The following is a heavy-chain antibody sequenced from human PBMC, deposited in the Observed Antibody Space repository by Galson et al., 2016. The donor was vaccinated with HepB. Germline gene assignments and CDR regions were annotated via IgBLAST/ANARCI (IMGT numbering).Heavy chain of an antibody. J-gene: IGHJ5*01. Sequence: SLRLSCAASGFTFSSYAMSWVRQPPGKGLEWVSSISGTGRATYHAESVKGRLTISRDNSKNTLDLHMDALRDEDTAVYFCAKRGSISVVVEVITTHFDSWGQGTPLIVS. V-gene: IGHV3-23*01. CDR3: AKRGSISVVVEVITTHFDS. D-gene: IGHD2-15*01. CDR1: GFTFSSYA. CDR2: ISGTGRAT.